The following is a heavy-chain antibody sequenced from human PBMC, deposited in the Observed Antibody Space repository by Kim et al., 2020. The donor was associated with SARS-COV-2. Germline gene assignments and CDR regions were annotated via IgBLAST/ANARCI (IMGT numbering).Heavy chain of an antibody. D-gene: IGHD3-22*01. CDR2: IYYSGST. CDR1: GGSISSSSYY. V-gene: IGHV4-39*01. J-gene: IGHJ4*02. Sequence: SETLSLTCTVSGGSISSSSYYWGWIRQPPGKGLEWIGSIYYSGSTYYNPSLKSRVTISVDTSKNQFSLKLSSVTAADTAVYYCARHVTNYYDSSGYSVFDYWGQGTLVTVSS. CDR3: ARHVTNYYDSSGYSVFDY.